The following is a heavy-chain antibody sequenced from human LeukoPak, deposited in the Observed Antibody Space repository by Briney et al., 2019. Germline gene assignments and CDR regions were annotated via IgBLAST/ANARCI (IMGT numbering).Heavy chain of an antibody. Sequence: GGSLRLSCAASGFTFDDYAMHWVRQAPGKGLEWVSLISGDGGSTYYADSVKGRFTISRDNSKNSLYLQMNSLRTEDTALYYCAKDIWLGELSGGYYYYGMDVWGQGTTVTVSS. CDR3: AKDIWLGELSGGYYYYGMDV. V-gene: IGHV3-43*02. D-gene: IGHD3-10*01. J-gene: IGHJ6*02. CDR2: ISGDGGST. CDR1: GFTFDDYA.